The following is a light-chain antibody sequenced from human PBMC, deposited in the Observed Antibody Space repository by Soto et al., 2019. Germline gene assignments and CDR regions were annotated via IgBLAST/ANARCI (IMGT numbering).Light chain of an antibody. V-gene: IGKV3-11*01. CDR1: QSVSSY. J-gene: IGKJ1*01. Sequence: EIVMTQSPATLSVSPGERATLSCRASQSVSSYLAWYQQKPGQAPRLPIYDASNRATGIPARFSGSGSGTDFTLTISSLEPEDFAVYYCQQRSNWPWTFGQGTKVDIK. CDR3: QQRSNWPWT. CDR2: DAS.